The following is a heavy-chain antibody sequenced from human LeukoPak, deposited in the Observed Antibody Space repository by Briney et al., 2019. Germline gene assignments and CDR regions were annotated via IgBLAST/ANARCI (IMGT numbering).Heavy chain of an antibody. CDR1: GFTFSNYA. CDR3: AKGLVGANAFDI. Sequence: GGSLRLSCTTSGFTFSNYAFSWVRQAPGEGLDWVSAITTGTIAYYGDSVKGRFTISRDNSKNTLYLQMNSLRAEDTAVYYCAKGLVGANAFDIWGQGTMVTVSS. CDR2: ITTGTIA. V-gene: IGHV3-23*01. J-gene: IGHJ3*02. D-gene: IGHD1-26*01.